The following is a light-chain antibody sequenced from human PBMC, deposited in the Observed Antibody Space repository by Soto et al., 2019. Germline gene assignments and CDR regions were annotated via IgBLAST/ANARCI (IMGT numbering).Light chain of an antibody. J-gene: IGKJ5*01. Sequence: EILMTQSPDTLSASPGESATLSCRASQRVYRNLAWYQQRPGQAPRFLIYDASNRATGVPVRFSGSGSGRDFTLTISRLEPEDSAMYYCQQYVISVTFGQGTRLEIK. CDR3: QQYVISVT. CDR2: DAS. V-gene: IGKV3-20*01. CDR1: QRVYRN.